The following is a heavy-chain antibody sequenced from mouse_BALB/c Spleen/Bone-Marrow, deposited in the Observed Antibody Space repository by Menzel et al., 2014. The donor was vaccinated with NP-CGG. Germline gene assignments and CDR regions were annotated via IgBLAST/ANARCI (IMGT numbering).Heavy chain of an antibody. D-gene: IGHD2-14*01. V-gene: IGHV1-69*02. CDR2: IDTSDSYT. CDR3: ARSDYRFDPLPY. Sequence: QVQLQQSGPQLVRPGASVKISCKASGHTFTDYWMHWVKQRPGQGLEWIGAIDTSDSYTSYNQKFKGKATLTVDESSSTAYMQLSSLTSEDSAVYYCARSDYRFDPLPYWGQGTLVTVSA. CDR1: GHTFTDYW. J-gene: IGHJ3*01.